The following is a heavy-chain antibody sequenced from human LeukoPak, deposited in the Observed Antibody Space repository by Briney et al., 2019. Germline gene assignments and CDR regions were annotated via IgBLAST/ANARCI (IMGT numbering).Heavy chain of an antibody. V-gene: IGHV3-11*06. D-gene: IGHD3-10*01. CDR3: ARVRYGSGSYPLYYFDY. Sequence: GGSLRLSCAASGFTFSDYYMSWIRQAPGKGLEWVSYISSSSYTNYADSVKGRFTISRDNAKNSLYLQMNSLRAEATAVYYCARVRYGSGSYPLYYFDYWGQGTLVTVSS. J-gene: IGHJ4*02. CDR2: ISSSSYT. CDR1: GFTFSDYY.